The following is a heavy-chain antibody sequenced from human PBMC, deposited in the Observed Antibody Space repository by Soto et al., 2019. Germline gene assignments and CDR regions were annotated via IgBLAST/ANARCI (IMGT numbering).Heavy chain of an antibody. CDR3: ARAMAAMQKWVDP. CDR2: IYHNGTT. J-gene: IGHJ5*02. Sequence: PSETLSLTCSVCGGSISSIYYFWGWIRQPPGKGLEWIGFIYHNGTTYYNPSLRSRVTISIDTSKSQFSMKLNSVTAADTAVYYCARAMAAMQKWVDPWGQGTLLRVCS. D-gene: IGHD2-2*01. CDR1: GGSISSIYYF. V-gene: IGHV4-30-4*01.